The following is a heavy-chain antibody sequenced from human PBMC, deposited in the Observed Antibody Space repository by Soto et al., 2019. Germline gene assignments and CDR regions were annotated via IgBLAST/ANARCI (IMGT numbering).Heavy chain of an antibody. CDR2: INGDGSAT. J-gene: IGHJ5*02. CDR3: VRSDWFDP. V-gene: IGHV3-74*01. CDR1: GFGLSHYW. Sequence: EVQLVESGGGLVQPGGSLRLSCAASGFGLSHYWMHWVRQAPGKGLMWVSRINGDGSATTYADSVKGRFTISRDNAKNTLYLQMNSLRAEDTAVYYCVRSDWFDPWGQETLVTVSS.